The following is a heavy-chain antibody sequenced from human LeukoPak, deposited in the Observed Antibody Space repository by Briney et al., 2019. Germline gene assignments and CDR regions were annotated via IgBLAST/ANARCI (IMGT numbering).Heavy chain of an antibody. CDR1: RFTFSSYA. CDR3: AKDYGSSWYPYFDY. D-gene: IGHD6-13*01. J-gene: IGHJ4*02. V-gene: IGHV3-23*01. CDR2: ISDSGGST. Sequence: GGSLRLSCAASRFTFSSYAMSWVRQAPGKGLEWVSAISDSGGSTYYADSVKGRFTISRDNSKNTLYLQMNSLRAEDTAVYYCAKDYGSSWYPYFDYWGQGTLVTVSS.